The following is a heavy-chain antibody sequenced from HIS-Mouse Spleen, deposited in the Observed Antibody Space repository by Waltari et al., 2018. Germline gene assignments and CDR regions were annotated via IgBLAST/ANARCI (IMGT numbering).Heavy chain of an antibody. Sequence: QVQLVESGGGVVQPGRSLRLSCAASGFTFSSYAMHWVRQAPGKGLAWVAVISYHGSNKYYAYSVKGRFTISRDNSKNTLYLQMNSLRAEDTAVYYCARDGLTGDPFDYWGQGTLVTVSS. J-gene: IGHJ4*02. CDR3: ARDGLTGDPFDY. CDR2: ISYHGSNK. CDR1: GFTFSSYA. V-gene: IGHV3-30-3*01. D-gene: IGHD7-27*01.